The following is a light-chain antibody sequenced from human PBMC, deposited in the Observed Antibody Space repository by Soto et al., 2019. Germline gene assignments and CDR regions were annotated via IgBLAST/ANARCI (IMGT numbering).Light chain of an antibody. CDR2: DAS. V-gene: IGKV3-11*01. CDR3: QQRSNWPIT. CDR1: QSVTSSY. Sequence: EIVLTQSPGTLSLSPGERATLSCRASQSVTSSYLAWYQQKPGQAPRLLIYDASNRATGIPPRFGGSGSGTDFTLTISSLEPEDFAVYYCQQRSNWPITFGQGTRLEIK. J-gene: IGKJ5*01.